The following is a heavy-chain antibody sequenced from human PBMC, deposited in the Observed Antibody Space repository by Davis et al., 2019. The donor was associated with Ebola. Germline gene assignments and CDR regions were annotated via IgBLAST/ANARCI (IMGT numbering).Heavy chain of an antibody. CDR3: ARDTTVTAYYYYGMDV. J-gene: IGHJ6*02. V-gene: IGHV4-59*12. D-gene: IGHD4-17*01. CDR1: GGSISSYY. Sequence: PGGSLRLSCTVSGGSISSYYWSWIRQPPGKGLEWIGYIYYSGSTNYNPSLKSRVTISVDTSKNQFSLKLSSVTAADTAVYYCARDTTVTAYYYYGMDVWGQGTTVTVSS. CDR2: IYYSGST.